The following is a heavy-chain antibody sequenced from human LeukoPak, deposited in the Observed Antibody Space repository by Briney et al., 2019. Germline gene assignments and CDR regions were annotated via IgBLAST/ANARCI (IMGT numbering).Heavy chain of an antibody. CDR2: IYWNDDK. CDR3: AHRRRLHNFDY. J-gene: IGHJ4*02. V-gene: IGHV2-5*01. D-gene: IGHD2-15*01. CDR1: GFSLSTSGVG. Sequence: SGPTLVKPAQTLTLTCTFSGFSLSTSGVGVGWISQPPGKALEWLALIYWNDDKRYSPSLKSRLTITKDTSKNQVVLTMTNMDPVDTATYYCAHRRRLHNFDYWGQGTLVTVSS.